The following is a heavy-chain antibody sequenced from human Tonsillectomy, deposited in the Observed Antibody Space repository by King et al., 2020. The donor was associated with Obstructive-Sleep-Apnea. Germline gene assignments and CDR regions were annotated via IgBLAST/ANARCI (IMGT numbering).Heavy chain of an antibody. CDR2: ISSDDSTR. J-gene: IGHJ3*02. V-gene: IGHV3-11*01. CDR3: ARETFSVAYCSGGSCGGGAFDI. CDR1: GFTFSDYY. D-gene: IGHD2-15*01. Sequence: VQLVESGGGLVKPGGSLRLSCAASGFTFSDYYMTWIRQAPGKGLEWVSYISSDDSTRYYADSMKGRFTISRDNAKNSLYLQMNSLKTEDTAVYFCARETFSVAYCSGGSCGGGAFDIWGQGTMVTVSS.